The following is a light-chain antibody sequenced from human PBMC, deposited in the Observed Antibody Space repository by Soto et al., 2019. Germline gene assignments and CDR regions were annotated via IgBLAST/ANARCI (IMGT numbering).Light chain of an antibody. CDR3: MQALQTLPLT. V-gene: IGKV2-28*01. J-gene: IGKJ4*01. CDR1: QSLRHSNGFNY. Sequence: TQSPLSLTVTTGKPASMPYRARQSLRHSNGFNYLDWYLQKPGQSPQLLIYLGSNRASGVPDRFSGSGSGTDLTLTISRVEAEDAGVYFCMQALQTLPLTFGGGTKVDIK. CDR2: LGS.